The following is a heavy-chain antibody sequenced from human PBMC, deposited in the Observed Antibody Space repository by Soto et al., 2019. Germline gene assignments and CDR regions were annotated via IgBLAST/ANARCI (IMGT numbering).Heavy chain of an antibody. Sequence: GGSLRLSCSASGFTFSSYAMHWVRQAPGKGLEYVSAISANGASTYYADSVKGRFTISRDNSKNTLYLQMRALGAEDTAVYFCAKDRCAPSTCFFDYWGQGTLVTVSS. CDR3: AKDRCAPSTCFFDY. J-gene: IGHJ4*02. D-gene: IGHD2-21*01. V-gene: IGHV3-64*04. CDR2: ISANGAST. CDR1: GFTFSSYA.